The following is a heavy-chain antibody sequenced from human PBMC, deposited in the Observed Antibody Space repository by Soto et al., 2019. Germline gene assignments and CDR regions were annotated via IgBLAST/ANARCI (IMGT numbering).Heavy chain of an antibody. D-gene: IGHD3-10*01. CDR2: INHSGST. Sequence: SETLSLTCAVYGGSFSGYYWSWIRQPPGKGLEWIGEINHSGSTNYNPSLKSRVTISVDTSKNQFPLKLSSVTAADTAVYYCARVTMALFDYWGQGTLVTVSS. V-gene: IGHV4-34*01. J-gene: IGHJ4*02. CDR1: GGSFSGYY. CDR3: ARVTMALFDY.